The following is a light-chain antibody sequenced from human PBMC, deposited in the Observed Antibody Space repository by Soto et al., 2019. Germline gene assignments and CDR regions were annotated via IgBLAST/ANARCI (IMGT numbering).Light chain of an antibody. CDR2: VAY. CDR3: QQLDRYPIT. V-gene: IGKV1-9*01. CDR1: QGIGRY. J-gene: IGKJ5*01. Sequence: IQLTKSPSSLSAAVGDRVTMNCRASQGIGRYLAWYQQKPGKAPKLLLYVAYTLQSGVTSRFSGSGSGTDFTLTIISLQPEDFATYYCQQLDRYPITFGHGTR.